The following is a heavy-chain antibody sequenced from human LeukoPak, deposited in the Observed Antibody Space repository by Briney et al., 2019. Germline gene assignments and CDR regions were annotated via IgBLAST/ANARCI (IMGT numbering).Heavy chain of an antibody. CDR3: AKVSLRFLEWEELGY. V-gene: IGHV3-23*01. Sequence: PGGSLRLSCAASGFTFSNYAMNWVRQAPGKGLEWVSGISYSGGSTYYADSVKGRFTISRDNSKNTLFLQVNSLRAEDTAIYYCAKVSLRFLEWEELGYWGQGTLVTVSS. CDR2: ISYSGGST. CDR1: GFTFSNYA. D-gene: IGHD3-3*01. J-gene: IGHJ4*02.